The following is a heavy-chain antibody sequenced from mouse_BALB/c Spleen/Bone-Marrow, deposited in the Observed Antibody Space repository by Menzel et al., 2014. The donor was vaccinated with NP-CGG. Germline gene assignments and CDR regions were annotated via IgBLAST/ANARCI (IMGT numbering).Heavy chain of an antibody. V-gene: IGHV5-6-3*01. D-gene: IGHD1-1*01. CDR3: ARDYYGSSYAMDY. Sequence: EVMLVESGGGLVQPGGSLKLSCAASGLTFSSYGMSWVRQTPDKRLELVATINSNGGSTYYPDSVKGRFTISRDNAKNTLYLQMSSLKSEDTAMYYCARDYYGSSYAMDYWGQGTSVTVSS. CDR2: INSNGGST. CDR1: GLTFSSYG. J-gene: IGHJ4*01.